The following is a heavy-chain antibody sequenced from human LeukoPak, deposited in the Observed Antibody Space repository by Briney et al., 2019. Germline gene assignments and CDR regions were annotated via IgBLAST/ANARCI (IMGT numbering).Heavy chain of an antibody. D-gene: IGHD6-19*01. CDR3: ASAVAGPGAYYFDY. CDR2: IYHSGST. J-gene: IGHJ4*02. Sequence: SETLSLTCTVSGGSISSSSYYWGWIRQPPGKGLEWIGSIYHSGSTYYNPSLKSRVTISVDTSKNQFSLKLSSVTAADTAVYYCASAVAGPGAYYFDYWGQGTLVTVSS. CDR1: GGSISSSSYY. V-gene: IGHV4-39*07.